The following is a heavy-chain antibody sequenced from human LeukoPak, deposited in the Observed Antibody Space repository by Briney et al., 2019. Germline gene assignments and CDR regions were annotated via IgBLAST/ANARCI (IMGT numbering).Heavy chain of an antibody. CDR3: ARVNGGRGYSYGNFDY. D-gene: IGHD5-18*01. J-gene: IGHJ4*02. Sequence: KSSETLSLTCTVSGGSISSYYWSWIRQPPGKGLEWIGYIYYSGSTNYNPSLKSRVTISVDTSKNQFSLKLSSVTAADTAVYYCARVNGGRGYSYGNFDYWGQGTLVTVSS. CDR2: IYYSGST. V-gene: IGHV4-59*01. CDR1: GGSISSYY.